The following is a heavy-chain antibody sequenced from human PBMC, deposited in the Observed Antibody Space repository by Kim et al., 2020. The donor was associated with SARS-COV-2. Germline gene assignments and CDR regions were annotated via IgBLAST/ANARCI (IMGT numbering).Heavy chain of an antibody. D-gene: IGHD7-27*01. CDR3: AKENWGSVGDWDY. J-gene: IGHJ4*02. CDR2: ISYDGSNK. Sequence: GGSLRLSCAASGFTFSSYGMHWVRQAPGKGLEWVAVISYDGSNKYYADSVKGRFTISRYNSKNTLYLQMNSLRAEDTAVYYCAKENWGSVGDWDYWGQGTLVTVSS. CDR1: GFTFSSYG. V-gene: IGHV3-30*18.